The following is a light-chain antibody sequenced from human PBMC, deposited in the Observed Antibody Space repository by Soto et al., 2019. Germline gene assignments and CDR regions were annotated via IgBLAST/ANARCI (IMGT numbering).Light chain of an antibody. CDR3: QQGYTSAIT. CDR2: AAS. V-gene: IGKV1-39*01. J-gene: IGKJ5*01. CDR1: QSISSY. Sequence: DIQMTQSPSSLSASVGDRVTITCRASQSISSYLNWYQQKPGKVPKLLIYAASSLQSGVPSRFSGSGSGTDFTLTVNSLQPEDFATYCCQQGYTSAITFGQGTRLEIK.